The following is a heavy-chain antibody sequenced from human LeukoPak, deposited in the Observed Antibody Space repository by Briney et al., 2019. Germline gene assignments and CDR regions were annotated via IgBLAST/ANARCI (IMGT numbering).Heavy chain of an antibody. Sequence: VASVKVSCKASGYTFTGYYMHWVRQAPGQGLEWMGIINPSGGSTSYAQKFQGRVTMTRDTSTSKVYMELSSLRSEDTAVYYCARVQAPLTGPFDYWGQGTLVTVSS. D-gene: IGHD3-9*01. CDR3: ARVQAPLTGPFDY. CDR2: INPSGGST. CDR1: GYTFTGYY. J-gene: IGHJ4*02. V-gene: IGHV1-46*01.